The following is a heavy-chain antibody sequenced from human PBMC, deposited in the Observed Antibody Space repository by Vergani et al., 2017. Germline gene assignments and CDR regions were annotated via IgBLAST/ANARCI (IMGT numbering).Heavy chain of an antibody. CDR3: ASPMIVVVKNQNDAFDI. Sequence: QVQLVQSGAEVKKPGSSVKVSCKASGGTFSSYAISWVRQAPGQGLEWMGGIIPIFGTANYAQKSQGRVTITADESTSTAYMELSSLRSENTAVYYCASPMIVVVKNQNDAFDIWSQGTMVTVSS. J-gene: IGHJ3*02. CDR2: IIPIFGTA. D-gene: IGHD3-22*01. V-gene: IGHV1-69*01. CDR1: GGTFSSYA.